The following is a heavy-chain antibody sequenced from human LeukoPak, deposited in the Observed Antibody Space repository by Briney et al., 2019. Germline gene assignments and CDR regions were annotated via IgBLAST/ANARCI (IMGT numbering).Heavy chain of an antibody. D-gene: IGHD6-6*01. V-gene: IGHV3-21*01. J-gene: IGHJ4*02. CDR1: GFTFSSYS. CDR2: ISSSSSYI. Sequence: WGSLRLSGAASGFTFSSYSMNWVRQVPGKGLEWVSSISSSSSYIYYADSVKGRFTISRDNAKNSLYLQMNSLRAEDTAVYYCARDRYSSSSGNDYWGQGTLVTVSS. CDR3: ARDRYSSSSGNDY.